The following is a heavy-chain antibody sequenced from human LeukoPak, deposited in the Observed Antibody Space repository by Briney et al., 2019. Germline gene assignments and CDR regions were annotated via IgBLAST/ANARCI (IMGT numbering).Heavy chain of an antibody. V-gene: IGHV3-20*04. J-gene: IGHJ4*02. D-gene: IGHD3-10*01. CDR1: GFTFDAFG. CDR2: IRGDAGST. CDR3: AGFGESAY. Sequence: GGSLRLSCAASGFTFDAFGMTWVRQAPGKGLEWVSAIRGDAGSTGYADSVKGRFTISRDNAKNSLYLQMNSLRDEDTAVYYCAGFGESAYWGQGTLVTVSS.